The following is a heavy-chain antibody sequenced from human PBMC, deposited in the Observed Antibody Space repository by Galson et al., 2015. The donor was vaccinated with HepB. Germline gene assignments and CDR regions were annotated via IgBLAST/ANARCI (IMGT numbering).Heavy chain of an antibody. CDR2: TYYRSKWYN. Sequence: CAISGDSVSSNNAAWNWIRQSPSRGLEWLGRTYYRSKWYNDYEVSVKNRIIINPDTSKNHFSLQLNSVTPEDTAVYYCARESGYCTNGVCYTPTNYFDYWGQGTLVTFSS. CDR3: ARESGYCTNGVCYTPTNYFDY. J-gene: IGHJ4*02. V-gene: IGHV6-1*01. CDR1: GDSVSSNNAA. D-gene: IGHD2-8*01.